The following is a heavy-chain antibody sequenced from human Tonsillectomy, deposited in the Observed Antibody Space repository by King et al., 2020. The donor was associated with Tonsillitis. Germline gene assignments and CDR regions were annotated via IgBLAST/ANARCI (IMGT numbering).Heavy chain of an antibody. CDR1: GASISRYY. V-gene: IGHV4-59*01. J-gene: IGHJ4*02. D-gene: IGHD1-1*01. Sequence: QLQESGPGLVKPSETLSLTCTVSGASISRYYWNWIRQSPGKGLEWIGYISFGGTTEFNPSFRSRLTISVDRSKNQFSLKLSSVTAADTAVYYCASGNDNNKVGYWGQGTLVTVSS. CDR2: ISFGGTT. CDR3: ASGNDNNKVGY.